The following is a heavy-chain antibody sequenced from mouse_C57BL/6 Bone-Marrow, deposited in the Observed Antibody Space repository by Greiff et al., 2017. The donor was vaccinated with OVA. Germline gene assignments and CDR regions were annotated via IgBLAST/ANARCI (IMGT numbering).Heavy chain of an antibody. CDR2: ISSGGSYT. CDR1: GFTFSSYG. J-gene: IGHJ1*03. CDR3: ARLYGSSPHWYFDV. D-gene: IGHD1-1*01. Sequence: EVQGVESGGDLVKPGGSLKLSCAASGFTFSSYGMSWVRQTPDKRLEWVATISSGGSYTDYPDSVKGRFTISRDNAKNTLYLQMSSLKSEDTAMYYYARLYGSSPHWYFDVWGTGTTVTVSS. V-gene: IGHV5-6*01.